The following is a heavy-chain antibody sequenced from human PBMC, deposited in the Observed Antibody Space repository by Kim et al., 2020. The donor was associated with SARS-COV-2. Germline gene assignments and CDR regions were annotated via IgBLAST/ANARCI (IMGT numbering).Heavy chain of an antibody. J-gene: IGHJ6*02. CDR2: ISSSGSTI. CDR1: GFTFSSYE. D-gene: IGHD3-3*01. CDR3: AGGIPRITIFGVASGGLDV. Sequence: GGSLRLSCAASGFTFSSYEMNWVRQAPGKGLEWVSYISSSGSTIYYADSVKGRFTISRDNAKNSLYLQMNSLRAADTAVYYCAGGIPRITIFGVASGGLDVWGQGTTVTVSS. V-gene: IGHV3-48*03.